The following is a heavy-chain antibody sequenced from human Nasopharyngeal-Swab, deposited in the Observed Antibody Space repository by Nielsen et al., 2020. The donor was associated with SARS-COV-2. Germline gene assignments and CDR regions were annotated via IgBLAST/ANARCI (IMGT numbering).Heavy chain of an antibody. V-gene: IGHV3-21*01. D-gene: IGHD3-10*01. J-gene: IGHJ3*02. Sequence: GESLKISYAASGFTFSSYSMNWVRQAPGKGLEWVSSISSSSSYIYYADSVKGRFTISRDNAKNSLYLQMNSLRAEDTAVYYCARDHVLPDAFDIWGQGTMVTVSS. CDR3: ARDHVLPDAFDI. CDR1: GFTFSSYS. CDR2: ISSSSSYI.